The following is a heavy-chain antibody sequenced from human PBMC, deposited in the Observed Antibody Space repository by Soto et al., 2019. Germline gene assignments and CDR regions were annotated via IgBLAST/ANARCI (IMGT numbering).Heavy chain of an antibody. J-gene: IGHJ6*02. CDR3: ARVMGDWGTYYYYYGMDV. CDR2: VSYAGAP. V-gene: IGHV4-59*01. CDR1: GASLNSSY. Sequence: PAATLSLACTVCGASLNSSYWGWIRQPAGKGPEWVGYVSYAGAPNYNPSLESRVTIAPDTSRNQFSLNLRSVTAADTAVYYCARVMGDWGTYYYYYGMDVWGQGTTVTVSS. D-gene: IGHD3-16*01.